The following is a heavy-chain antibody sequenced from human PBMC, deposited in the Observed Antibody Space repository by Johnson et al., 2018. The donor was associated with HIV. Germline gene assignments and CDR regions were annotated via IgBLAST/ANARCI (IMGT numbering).Heavy chain of an antibody. Sequence: EVQLVESGGGLVQPGGSLRLSCAASGFTFSSYDMHWVRQAPGKGLEWVSGISWNSGSIGYADSVKGRFTISRDNSKNTLYLQMNSLRAEDTAVYYCARDNEDIVLVGAFDIWGQGTMVTVSS. CDR1: GFTFSSYD. CDR3: ARDNEDIVLVGAFDI. D-gene: IGHD2-8*02. J-gene: IGHJ3*02. V-gene: IGHV3-9*01. CDR2: ISWNSGSI.